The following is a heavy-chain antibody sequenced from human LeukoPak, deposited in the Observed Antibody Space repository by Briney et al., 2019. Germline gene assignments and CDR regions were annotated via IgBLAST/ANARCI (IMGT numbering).Heavy chain of an antibody. V-gene: IGHV1-18*01. Sequence: ASVKVSCKASGYTFTSYGISWVRQAPGQGLEWMGWISAYNGNTNYAQKLQGRVTMTTDTSTSTAYMELRSLRSDDTAVYYCARDAAGSSSWYDYYYMDVRGKGTTVTVSS. CDR3: ARDAAGSSSWYDYYYMDV. D-gene: IGHD6-13*01. CDR2: ISAYNGNT. CDR1: GYTFTSYG. J-gene: IGHJ6*03.